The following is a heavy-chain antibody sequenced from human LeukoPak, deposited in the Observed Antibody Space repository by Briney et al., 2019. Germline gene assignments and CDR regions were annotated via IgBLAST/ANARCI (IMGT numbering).Heavy chain of an antibody. Sequence: ASVKVSCKVSGYTLTELSMHWVRQAPGKGLEWMGGFDPEGGETIYAQKFQGRVTMTEDTSTDTAYMELSSLRSEDTAVYYCATTQLGYFGGGSCAKLYYYCYRDVWGKGTTVTISS. V-gene: IGHV1-24*01. D-gene: IGHD2-15*01. CDR2: FDPEGGET. CDR3: ATTQLGYFGGGSCAKLYYYCYRDV. J-gene: IGHJ6*03. CDR1: GYTLTELS.